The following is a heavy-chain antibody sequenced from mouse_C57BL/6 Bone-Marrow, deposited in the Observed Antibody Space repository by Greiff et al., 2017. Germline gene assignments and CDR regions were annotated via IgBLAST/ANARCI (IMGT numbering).Heavy chain of an antibody. CDR3: ARSDGYYSYWYFDV. D-gene: IGHD2-3*01. V-gene: IGHV1-52*01. J-gene: IGHJ1*03. CDR2: IDPSDSET. CDR1: GYTFTSYW. Sequence: QVQLQQPGAELVRPGSSVKLSCKASGYTFTSYWMHWVKQRPIQGLEWIGNIDPSDSETHYNQKFKDKATLTVDKSSSTAYMQLSILTSEDSAVYYCARSDGYYSYWYFDVWGTGTTVTVSS.